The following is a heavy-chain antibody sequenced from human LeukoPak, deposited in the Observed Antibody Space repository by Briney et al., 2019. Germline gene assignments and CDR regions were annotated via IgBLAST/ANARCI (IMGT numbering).Heavy chain of an antibody. Sequence: GGSLRLSCAASGCTVSSNYMSWVRQAPGKGLEWVSVIYSGGSTYYADSVKGRFTISRDNSKNTLYLQMNSLRAEDTAVYYCARDQGDPYYYYGMDAWGQGTTVTVSS. CDR1: GCTVSSNY. CDR2: IYSGGST. CDR3: ARDQGDPYYYYGMDA. J-gene: IGHJ6*02. V-gene: IGHV3-66*02.